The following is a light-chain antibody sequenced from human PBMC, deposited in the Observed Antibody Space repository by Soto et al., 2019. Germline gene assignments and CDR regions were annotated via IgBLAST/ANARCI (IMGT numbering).Light chain of an antibody. J-gene: IGLJ2*01. CDR3: SSYTSSSTLV. V-gene: IGLV2-14*01. CDR2: DVS. Sequence: QSALTQPASVSGSPGQSITISCTGTSSDVGGYNYVSWYQQHPGKAPKLMIYDVSNRPSGVSNRFSGSKSGNTASLTISGLQAEHEADNYSSSYTSSSTLVFGRGTKLTVL. CDR1: SSDVGGYNY.